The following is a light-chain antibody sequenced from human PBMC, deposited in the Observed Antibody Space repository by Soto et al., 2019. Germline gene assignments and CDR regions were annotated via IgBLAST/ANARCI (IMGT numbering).Light chain of an antibody. CDR3: SSYAGNNNLL. CDR1: SSDIGGYKY. V-gene: IGLV2-8*01. CDR2: DVT. J-gene: IGLJ2*01. Sequence: QSALTQPASVSGSPGQSITISCTGTSSDIGGYKYVSWYQQHPGKAPKLIIYDVTKRPSGVPDRFSGSKSGNTASLTVSGLQAEDEADYYCSSYAGNNNLLFGGGTKLTVL.